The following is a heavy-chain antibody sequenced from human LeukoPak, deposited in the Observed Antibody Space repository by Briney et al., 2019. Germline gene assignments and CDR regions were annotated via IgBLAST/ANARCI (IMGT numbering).Heavy chain of an antibody. CDR2: ISGSGGST. Sequence: PGGSLRLSCVASGFGLSGITMNWVRQAPGKGLEWVSAISGSGGSTYYADSVKGRFTISRDNSKNTLYLQMNSLRAEDTAVYYCAKDRSIVLMVYARDFDYWGQGTLVTVSS. V-gene: IGHV3-23*01. CDR1: GFGLSGIT. J-gene: IGHJ4*02. D-gene: IGHD2-8*01. CDR3: AKDRSIVLMVYARDFDY.